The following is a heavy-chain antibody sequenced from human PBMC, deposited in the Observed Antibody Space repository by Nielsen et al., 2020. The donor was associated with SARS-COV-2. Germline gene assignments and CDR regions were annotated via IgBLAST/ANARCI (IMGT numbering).Heavy chain of an antibody. D-gene: IGHD3-3*01. CDR3: ARDSGVWGGWDYYYYMDV. CDR2: INSDGSFT. J-gene: IGHJ6*03. Sequence: WIRQAPGKGLVWVSRINSDGSFTSYADSVKGRFTISRDNAKNTLYLQMNSLRAEDTAVYYCARDSGVWGGWDYYYYMDVWGKGTTVTVSS. V-gene: IGHV3-74*01.